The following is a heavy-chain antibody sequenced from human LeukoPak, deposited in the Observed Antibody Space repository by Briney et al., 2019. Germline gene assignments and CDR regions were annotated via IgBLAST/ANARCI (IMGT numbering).Heavy chain of an antibody. CDR3: ARHVGYCSGGNCYSTWYFDL. J-gene: IGHJ2*01. D-gene: IGHD2-15*01. V-gene: IGHV4-39*01. Sequence: LRLSCAASGFTFSSYWMHWVRQPPGKGLEWIGSIYYSGSTYYNPSLKSRATISVDTSKNQFSLKLSSVTAADTAVYYCARHVGYCSGGNCYSTWYFDLWGRGTLVTVSS. CDR1: GFTFSSYW. CDR2: IYYSGST.